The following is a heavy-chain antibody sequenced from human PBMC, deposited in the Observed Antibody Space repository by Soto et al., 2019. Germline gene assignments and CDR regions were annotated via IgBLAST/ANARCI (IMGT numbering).Heavy chain of an antibody. D-gene: IGHD5-12*01. CDR2: ISYDGSNK. Sequence: QVQLVESGGGVVQPGRSLRLSCAASGFTFSSYAMHWVRQAPGKGLEWVAVISYDGSNKYYADSVKGRFTISRDNSKNTLYLQMNSLRAEDTAVYYCARDPNLVATIPAYWGQGTLVTVSS. CDR1: GFTFSSYA. J-gene: IGHJ4*02. CDR3: ARDPNLVATIPAY. V-gene: IGHV3-30-3*01.